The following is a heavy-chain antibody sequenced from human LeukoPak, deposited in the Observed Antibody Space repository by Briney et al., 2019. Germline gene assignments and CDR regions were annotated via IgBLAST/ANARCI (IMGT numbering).Heavy chain of an antibody. CDR2: IYYSGST. Sequence: SETLSLTCTVSGGSISSSSYYWGWIRQPPGKGLEWIGSIYYSGSTYYNPSLKSRVTISVDTSKNQFFLKLSSVTAADTAVYYCARLEGSSGSDAFDIWGQGTMVTVSS. V-gene: IGHV4-39*01. J-gene: IGHJ3*02. D-gene: IGHD3-22*01. CDR1: GGSISSSSYY. CDR3: ARLEGSSGSDAFDI.